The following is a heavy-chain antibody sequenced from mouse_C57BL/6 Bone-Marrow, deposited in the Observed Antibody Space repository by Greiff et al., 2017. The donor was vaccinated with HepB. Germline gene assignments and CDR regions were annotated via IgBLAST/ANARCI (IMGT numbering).Heavy chain of an antibody. CDR1: GFNIKDDY. CDR3: TRRLLRLYYFDY. V-gene: IGHV14-4*01. Sequence: VQLQQSGAELVRPGASVKLSCTASGFNIKDDYMHWVKQRPEQGLEWIGWIDPENGDTEYASKFQGKATITADTSSNTAYLQLSSLTSEDTAVDYCTRRLLRLYYFDYWGQGTTLTVSS. CDR2: IDPENGDT. D-gene: IGHD1-2*01. J-gene: IGHJ2*01.